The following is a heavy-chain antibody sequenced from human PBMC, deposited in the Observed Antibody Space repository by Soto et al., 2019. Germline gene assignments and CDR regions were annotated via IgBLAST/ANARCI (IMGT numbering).Heavy chain of an antibody. CDR2: ISAYNGNT. J-gene: IGHJ6*03. CDR1: GYTFTGYG. Sequence: ASVKVSCKASGYTFTGYGVSWVRQAPGQGLEWMGWISAYNGNTNYAQKLQGRVTMTTDTSTSTAYMELRSLRSDHTAVYYFARRYYYYYMDVWGKGTTVTVSS. CDR3: ARRYYYYYMDV. V-gene: IGHV1-18*01.